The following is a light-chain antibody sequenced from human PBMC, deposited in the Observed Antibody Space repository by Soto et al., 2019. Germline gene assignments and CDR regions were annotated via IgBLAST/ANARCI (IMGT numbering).Light chain of an antibody. CDR2: GAS. V-gene: IGKV1-9*01. Sequence: DIQLTQSPSFLSASVGDRVTITCRASQGIGSFFAWYQQKPGKAPKFLVYGASTLQSGVPSRFSASGSGTEFTLTISSLQAEDFAIYYCQQLNTYPLTFGGGTKVEIK. J-gene: IGKJ4*01. CDR3: QQLNTYPLT. CDR1: QGIGSF.